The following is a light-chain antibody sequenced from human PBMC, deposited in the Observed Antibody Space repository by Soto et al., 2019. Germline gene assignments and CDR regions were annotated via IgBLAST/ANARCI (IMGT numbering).Light chain of an antibody. CDR1: QSVTSTY. CDR3: QQYGTSPIT. CDR2: DTS. Sequence: EIVLTQSPGTLSLSPGERATLSCRASQSVTSTYLAWYQQRPGQTPALLISDTSIRATGIPDSFSGSGSGTDFTLAITRLEPEDFAVYYCQQYGTSPITFGQGTRLEIK. V-gene: IGKV3-20*01. J-gene: IGKJ5*01.